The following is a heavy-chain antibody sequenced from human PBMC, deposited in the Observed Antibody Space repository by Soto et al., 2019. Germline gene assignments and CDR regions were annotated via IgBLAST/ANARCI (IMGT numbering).Heavy chain of an antibody. V-gene: IGHV1-69*12. J-gene: IGHJ6*02. CDR2: IIPIFGTA. CDR1: GGTFSSYA. Sequence: QVQLVQSGAEVKKPGSSVKVSCKASGGTFSSYAISWVRQAPGQGLEWMGGIIPIFGTANYAQKFQGRVTIAAAEYTSPAYMELSGLRSEDTAVYYCARDRPPTGYCGLDVWGQGTTVTVSS. CDR3: ARDRPPTGYCGLDV.